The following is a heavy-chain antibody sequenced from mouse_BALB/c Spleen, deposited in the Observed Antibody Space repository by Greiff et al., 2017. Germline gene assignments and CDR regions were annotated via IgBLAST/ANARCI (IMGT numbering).Heavy chain of an antibody. CDR3: ARGGVITTVVAGDY. Sequence: QVQLQQSGAELAKPGASVKMSCKASGYTFTSYWMHWVKQRPGQGLEWIGYINPSTGYTEYNQKFKDKATLTADKSSSTAYMQRSSLTSEDSAVYYCARGGVITTVVAGDYWGQGTTLTVAS. J-gene: IGHJ2*01. D-gene: IGHD1-1*01. CDR2: INPSTGYT. V-gene: IGHV1-7*01. CDR1: GYTFTSYW.